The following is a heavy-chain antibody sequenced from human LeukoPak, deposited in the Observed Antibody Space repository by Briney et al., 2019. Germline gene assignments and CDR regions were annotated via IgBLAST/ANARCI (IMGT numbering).Heavy chain of an antibody. J-gene: IGHJ4*02. CDR1: GLTFTYSD. V-gene: IGHV3-69-1*02. CDR3: ARNFDS. CDR2: ITKRSSNL. Sequence: GGSLRLSCVASGLTFTYSDFYWIRQAPGKGLEWLSTITKRSSNLYYADSVKGRFTTSRDDAKDSVYLQMENLRVEDTAIYYCARNFDSWGQGTLVTVSS.